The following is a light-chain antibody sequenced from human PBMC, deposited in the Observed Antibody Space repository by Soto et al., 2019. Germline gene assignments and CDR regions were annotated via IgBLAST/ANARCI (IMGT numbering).Light chain of an antibody. Sequence: QSALTQPASVSGSPGQSITISCTGTRSDIGAYNFVSWYQQHPGKAPKLMIYDVSIRPSGVSHRFSGSKSGNTASLTISGLQAEDEADYYCSSYAGSSTLVVFSGGTQLTVL. CDR3: SSYAGSSTLVV. V-gene: IGLV2-14*01. CDR2: DVS. J-gene: IGLJ2*01. CDR1: RSDIGAYNF.